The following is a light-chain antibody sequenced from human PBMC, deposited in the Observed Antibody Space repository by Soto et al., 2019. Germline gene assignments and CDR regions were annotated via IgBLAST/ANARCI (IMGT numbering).Light chain of an antibody. Sequence: EVVLTQSPATLSLSPGDRATLSCRASQSVNNFLAWYQQKPGQTPRLLIYDASKRATGIPGRFSGSGSGTDFALTISSLEAEEFAVYYRQKRSNWRPALSFGGGTKVEI. CDR1: QSVNNF. J-gene: IGKJ4*01. CDR3: QKRSNWRPALS. CDR2: DAS. V-gene: IGKV3-11*01.